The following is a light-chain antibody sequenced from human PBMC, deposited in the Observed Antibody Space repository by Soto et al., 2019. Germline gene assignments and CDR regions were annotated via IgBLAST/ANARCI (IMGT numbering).Light chain of an antibody. V-gene: IGKV1-39*01. J-gene: IGKJ1*01. CDR3: QQSYSTPPT. CDR2: DAS. CDR1: QSLNSR. Sequence: DIQLTQSPSTLSASVGDRVTLTCRASQSLNSRLAWYQQRPGKAPKLLIYDASTLESGVPSRFSGSGSGTDFTLTISSLQPEDFATYYCQQSYSTPPTFGQGTKVDIK.